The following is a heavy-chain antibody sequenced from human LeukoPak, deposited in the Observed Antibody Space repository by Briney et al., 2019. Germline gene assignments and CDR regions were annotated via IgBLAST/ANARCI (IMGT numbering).Heavy chain of an antibody. V-gene: IGHV1-18*01. Sequence: ASVKVFCKASGYTFTSYGISWVRQAPGQELEWMGWISAYNGNTNYAQKLQGRVTMTTDTFTSTAYMQLRSLRSDDTAVYYCARSGDEAAENWFDPWGQGTLVTVSS. CDR2: ISAYNGNT. CDR3: ARSGDEAAENWFDP. J-gene: IGHJ5*02. CDR1: GYTFTSYG.